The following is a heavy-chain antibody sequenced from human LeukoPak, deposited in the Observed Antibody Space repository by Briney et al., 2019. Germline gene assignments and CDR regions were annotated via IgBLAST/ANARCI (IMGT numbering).Heavy chain of an antibody. CDR3: ARESLYSNYAGY. CDR1: GYTFTGYY. J-gene: IGHJ4*02. CDR2: INPNSGGT. D-gene: IGHD4-11*01. V-gene: IGHV1-2*06. Sequence: ASLKVSCKASGYTFTGYYMHWVPQAPGQGLEWMGRINPNSGGTNYAQKFQGRFTMTRDTSISTAYMELSRLRSDDTAVYYCARESLYSNYAGYWGQGTLVTVSS.